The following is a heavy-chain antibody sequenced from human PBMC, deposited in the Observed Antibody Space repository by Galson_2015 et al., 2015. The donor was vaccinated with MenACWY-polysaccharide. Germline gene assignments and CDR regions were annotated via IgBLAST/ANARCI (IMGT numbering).Heavy chain of an antibody. CDR1: GFTFSSYA. V-gene: IGHV3-64*01. D-gene: IGHD1-26*01. CDR2: ISSNGGST. J-gene: IGHJ4*02. CDR3: ARAGGAQDCPDY. Sequence: SLRLSCAASGFTFSSYAMHWVRQAPGKGLEYVSAISSNGGSTYYANSVKGRFTISRDNSKNTLYLQMGSLRAEDMAVYYCARAGGAQDCPDYWGQATLVTVSS.